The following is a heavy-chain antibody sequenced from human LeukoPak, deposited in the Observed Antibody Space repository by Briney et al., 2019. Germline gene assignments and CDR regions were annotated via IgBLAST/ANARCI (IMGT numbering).Heavy chain of an antibody. J-gene: IGHJ6*03. Sequence: SETLSLTCTVSGGSISSYYWSWIRQPPGKGLEWIGYIYYSGSTNYNPSLKSRVTISVDTSKNQFSLKLSSVTAADTAVYYCASTSIAAAHYYYYMDVWGKGTTVTISS. CDR2: IYYSGST. V-gene: IGHV4-59*01. CDR1: GGSISSYY. CDR3: ASTSIAAAHYYYYMDV. D-gene: IGHD6-13*01.